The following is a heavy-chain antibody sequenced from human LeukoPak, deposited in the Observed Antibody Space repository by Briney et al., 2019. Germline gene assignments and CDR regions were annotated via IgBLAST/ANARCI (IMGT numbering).Heavy chain of an antibody. CDR3: ARVDSSGWYYYYGMDV. V-gene: IGHV3-74*01. D-gene: IGHD6-19*01. J-gene: IGHJ6*04. Sequence: GGSLRLSCAASGFTFRSYSMHWVRQAPGKGLVWVSRINSDGSSTSYADSVKGRFTISRDNAKNTLYLQMNSLRAEDTGVYYCARVDSSGWYYYYGMDVWGKGTTVTVSS. CDR1: GFTFRSYS. CDR2: INSDGSST.